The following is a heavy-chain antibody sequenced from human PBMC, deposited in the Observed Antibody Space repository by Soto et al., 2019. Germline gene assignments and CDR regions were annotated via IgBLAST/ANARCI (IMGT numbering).Heavy chain of an antibody. CDR2: ISGDGVTT. V-gene: IGHV3-74*01. CDR3: AREYYGILTGYYTDY. Sequence: EVQLVESGGDLVQRGGSLRLSCAASGFPFSSYWMHWVRHTPGKGLDWVARISGDGVTTYYADSVTGRFTVSRDNAKNTLSLQRSGLRAEDTAVYYCAREYYGILTGYYTDYWGQGTLVSVS. CDR1: GFPFSSYW. D-gene: IGHD3-9*01. J-gene: IGHJ4*02.